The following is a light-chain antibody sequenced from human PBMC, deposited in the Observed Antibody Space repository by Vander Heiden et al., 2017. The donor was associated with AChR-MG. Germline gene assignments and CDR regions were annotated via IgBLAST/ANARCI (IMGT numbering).Light chain of an antibody. CDR1: SSNLGSNT. V-gene: IGLV1-44*01. CDR3: AAWDDSLNGPL. J-gene: IGLJ3*02. Sequence: QSVLTPPPSASGTPGPRVTISCSGSSSNLGSNTVNWYQQLPATAPNLLIYSNKRRPAGVPDRFSGSKSGTSASLAISGLQAEDEADYYCAAWDDSLNGPLFGGGTKLTVL. CDR2: SNK.